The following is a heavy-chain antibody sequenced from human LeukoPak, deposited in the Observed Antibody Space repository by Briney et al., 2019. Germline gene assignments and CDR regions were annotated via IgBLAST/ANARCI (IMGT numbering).Heavy chain of an antibody. J-gene: IGHJ6*04. Sequence: ASVKVSCKASGYTFTSYAMHWVRQAPGQRLEWMGWINAGNGNTKYSQEFQGRVTITRDMSTSTVYMELSSLRSEDTAVYYCARDGIVVVPAASGMDVWGKGTTVTVSS. CDR2: INAGNGNT. V-gene: IGHV1-3*03. D-gene: IGHD2-2*01. CDR3: ARDGIVVVPAASGMDV. CDR1: GYTFTSYA.